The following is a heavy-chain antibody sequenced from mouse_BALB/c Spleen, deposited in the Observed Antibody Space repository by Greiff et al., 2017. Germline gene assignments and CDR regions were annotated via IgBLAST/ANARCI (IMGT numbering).Heavy chain of an antibody. V-gene: IGHV1-63*01. CDR3: ARRGYYAPDAMDY. Sequence: QVQLQQSGAELARPGTSVKISCKASGYAFTNYWLGWVKQRPGHGLEWIGDIYPGSGNTYYNEKFKGKATLTADKSSSTAYMQLSSLTSEDSAVYYCARRGYYAPDAMDYWGQGTSVTVSS. J-gene: IGHJ4*01. CDR1: GYAFTNYW. D-gene: IGHD2-3*01. CDR2: IYPGSGNT.